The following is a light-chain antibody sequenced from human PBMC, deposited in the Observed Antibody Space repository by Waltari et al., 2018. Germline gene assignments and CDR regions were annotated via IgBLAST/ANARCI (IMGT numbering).Light chain of an antibody. CDR2: YDS. CDR3: QVWHAAIDPGV. J-gene: IGLJ1*01. Sequence: SYVLTQPPSVSVAPGETARITCGGDNIGSYSVNWYQQKPGQAPVLVIFYDSDRPSGNPERFSGSNSGNTATLTISRVEDGDEANYYCQVWHAAIDPGVFGTGTEVTV. CDR1: NIGSYS. V-gene: IGLV3-21*04.